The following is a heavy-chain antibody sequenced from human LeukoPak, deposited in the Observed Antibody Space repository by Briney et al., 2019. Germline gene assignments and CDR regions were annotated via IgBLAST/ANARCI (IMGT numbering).Heavy chain of an antibody. Sequence: PGGSLRLSCAASGFPFSSYGMHWVRQAPGKGLEWVAVIWYDGSTKYYADSVKGRFTVSRDNSKNTLYLQMSSLRAEDTAVYYCAGDHGLLGAITWFFDFWGQGTLVTVSS. CDR1: GFPFSSYG. CDR2: IWYDGSTK. CDR3: AGDHGLLGAITWFFDF. V-gene: IGHV3-33*01. D-gene: IGHD5-12*01. J-gene: IGHJ4*02.